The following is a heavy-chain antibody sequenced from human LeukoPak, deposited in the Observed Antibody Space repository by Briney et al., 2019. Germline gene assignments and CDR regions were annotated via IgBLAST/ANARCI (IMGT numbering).Heavy chain of an antibody. Sequence: PGGSLRLSCSVSAIIFKNYAVTWVRQNPGQGLEWVSTISRDGRNTYYADSVKGRFTISRDNSKNTLYLQMNSLRAEDTAVYYCARPSYYDYVWGSYRYRATDAFDIWGQGTMVTVSS. CDR1: AIIFKNYA. D-gene: IGHD3-16*02. V-gene: IGHV3-23*01. CDR3: ARPSYYDYVWGSYRYRATDAFDI. CDR2: ISRDGRNT. J-gene: IGHJ3*02.